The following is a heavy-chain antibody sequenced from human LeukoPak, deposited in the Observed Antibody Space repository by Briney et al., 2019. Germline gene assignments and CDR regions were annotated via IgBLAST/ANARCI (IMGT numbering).Heavy chain of an antibody. Sequence: ASVTVSCKASGYTFTSYDINWVRQAPGQGLEWMGWMNPKSGNTAYAQKFQGRVTITRNTSISTAYMELSSLRSEDTAVYYCARGSRIYDYWGQGTLVTVSS. CDR1: GYTFTSYD. V-gene: IGHV1-8*03. J-gene: IGHJ4*02. CDR3: ARGSRIYDY. D-gene: IGHD2/OR15-2a*01. CDR2: MNPKSGNT.